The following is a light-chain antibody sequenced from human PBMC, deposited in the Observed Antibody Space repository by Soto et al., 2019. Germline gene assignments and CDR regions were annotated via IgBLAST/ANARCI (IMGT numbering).Light chain of an antibody. CDR1: NIESKS. CDR2: DDS. V-gene: IGLV3-21*02. J-gene: IGLJ2*01. CDR3: QVWDTTPSRRV. Sequence: SYELTQPPSVSLAPGQTARITCGGNNIESKSVHWYQHKPGQAPVLVVYDDSDRPSGIPERFSGSSSGNTATLTISRVEAGDEAAYFCQVWDTTPSRRVFGGGTKVTVL.